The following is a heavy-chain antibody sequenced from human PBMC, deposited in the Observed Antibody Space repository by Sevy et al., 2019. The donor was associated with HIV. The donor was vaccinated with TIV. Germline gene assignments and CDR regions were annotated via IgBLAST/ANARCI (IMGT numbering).Heavy chain of an antibody. CDR1: GFTFSRYW. V-gene: IGHV3-7*01. CDR3: ARSSNGALDY. CDR2: IKEDGREE. J-gene: IGHJ4*02. Sequence: GGSLRLSCAASGFTFSRYWMSWVRQAPGKGLEWVAYIKEDGREENYVDSVRGRITISMDNAKNSLYLQMNSLRAEDTAVYYCARSSNGALDYWGQGTLVTVSS. D-gene: IGHD2-2*01.